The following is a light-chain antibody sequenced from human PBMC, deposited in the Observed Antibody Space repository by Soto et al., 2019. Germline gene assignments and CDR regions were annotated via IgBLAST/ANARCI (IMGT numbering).Light chain of an antibody. CDR1: QSVSSN. CDR3: QQYNSSPWT. V-gene: IGKV3-15*01. Sequence: EMVMTQSPATLSVSPGERATLSCRASQSVSSNLAWYQQKPGQAPRLLIYGASTRATGIPARFSGSGSGTEFTLTISSLQSEDFATYYCQQYNSSPWTFGQGTKVEIK. CDR2: GAS. J-gene: IGKJ1*01.